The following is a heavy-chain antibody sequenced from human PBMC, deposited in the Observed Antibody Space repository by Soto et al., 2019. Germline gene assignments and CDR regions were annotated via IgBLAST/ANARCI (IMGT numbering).Heavy chain of an antibody. CDR1: GGTFSSYA. J-gene: IGHJ4*02. CDR3: ARDRFSGSYLGDY. Sequence: SVKVSCKASGGTFSSYAISWVRQAPGQGLEWMGGIIPIFGTANYAQKFQGRVTITADESTSTAYMELSSLRSEDTAVYYCARDRFSGSYLGDYWGQGTLVTVSS. V-gene: IGHV1-69*13. CDR2: IIPIFGTA. D-gene: IGHD1-26*01.